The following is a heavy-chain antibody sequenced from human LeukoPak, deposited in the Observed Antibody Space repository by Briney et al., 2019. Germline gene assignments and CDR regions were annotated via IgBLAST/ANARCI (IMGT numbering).Heavy chain of an antibody. J-gene: IGHJ2*01. Sequence: GGSLRLSYAASGFTFSSYAMNWVRQTPGKGLEWVSTISSGGGSTHYADSVKGLFTISRDNSKNTLYVQMNSLRAEDTAVYYCAKGHGSSRWFFDLWGRGTLLTVSS. CDR3: AKGHGSSRWFFDL. CDR1: GFTFSSYA. D-gene: IGHD6-13*01. V-gene: IGHV3-23*01. CDR2: ISSGGGST.